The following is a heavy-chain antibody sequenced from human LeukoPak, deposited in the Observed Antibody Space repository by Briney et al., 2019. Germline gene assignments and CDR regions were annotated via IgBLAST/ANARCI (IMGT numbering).Heavy chain of an antibody. V-gene: IGHV3-23*01. CDR2: VSDTGRDT. Sequence: PGGSLRLSCLASGFTFSSYGMSWVRQAPGKGLEWGSAVSDTGRDTYYADSVKGRFTISKDNSKNTLFLQMNSLRAEDTAVYYCAKRVPYSSSSVYFDSWGQGTLVTVSS. D-gene: IGHD6-6*01. CDR3: AKRVPYSSSSVYFDS. CDR1: GFTFSSYG. J-gene: IGHJ4*02.